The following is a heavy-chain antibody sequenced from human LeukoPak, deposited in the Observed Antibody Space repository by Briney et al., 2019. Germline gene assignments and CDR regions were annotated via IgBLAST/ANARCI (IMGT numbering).Heavy chain of an antibody. CDR2: MNPNSGNT. CDR3: ARAKVGATANLMVI. D-gene: IGHD1-26*01. V-gene: IGHV1-8*03. J-gene: IGHJ4*02. CDR1: GYTFASYD. Sequence: ASVKVSCKASGYTFASYDINWVRQATGQGLEWMGWMNPNSGNTGYAQKFQGRVTITRNTSISTAYMELSRLRSDDTAVYYCARAKVGATANLMVIWGQGTLVTVSS.